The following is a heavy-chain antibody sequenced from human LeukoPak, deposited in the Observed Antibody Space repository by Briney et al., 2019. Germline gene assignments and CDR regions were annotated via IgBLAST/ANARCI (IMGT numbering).Heavy chain of an antibody. CDR3: ASEPSTYDFWSGYYQIY. CDR1: GYTFTSYY. J-gene: IGHJ4*02. CDR2: INPSGGST. V-gene: IGHV1-46*01. D-gene: IGHD3-3*01. Sequence: GASVKVSCKASGYTFTSYYMHWVRQPPAQALEWMGIINPSGGSTIYAQKFQGRLTMTRDTSTSTVYMELSSLRSEDTAVYYWASEPSTYDFWSGYYQIYWGQGTLVTVSS.